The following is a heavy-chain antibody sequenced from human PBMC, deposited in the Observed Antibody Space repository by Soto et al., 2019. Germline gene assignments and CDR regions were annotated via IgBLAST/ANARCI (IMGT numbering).Heavy chain of an antibody. Sequence: PGGSLRLSCAASGFTFSNYAMSWVRQAPGKGLEWVSTITGTGGTTYYADSVKGRFTISRDNSKNTLYLQMNSLRAEDTALYYCAKDQYSGSPGKPDYWGQGTLVTVSS. CDR3: AKDQYSGSPGKPDY. V-gene: IGHV3-23*01. CDR1: GFTFSNYA. J-gene: IGHJ4*02. D-gene: IGHD1-26*01. CDR2: ITGTGGTT.